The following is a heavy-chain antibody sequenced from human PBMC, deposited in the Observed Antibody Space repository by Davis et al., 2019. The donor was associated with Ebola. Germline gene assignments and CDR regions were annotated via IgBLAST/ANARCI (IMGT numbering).Heavy chain of an antibody. J-gene: IGHJ6*02. Sequence: GESLKISCAASGFTFSSYWMSWVRQAPGKGLEWVANIKQDGSEKYYVDSVKGRFTISRDNAKNSLYLQMNSLRAEDTAVYYCARETAYDFWSGYPYGMDVWGQGTTVTVSS. CDR3: ARETAYDFWSGYPYGMDV. D-gene: IGHD3-3*01. V-gene: IGHV3-7*03. CDR2: IKQDGSEK. CDR1: GFTFSSYW.